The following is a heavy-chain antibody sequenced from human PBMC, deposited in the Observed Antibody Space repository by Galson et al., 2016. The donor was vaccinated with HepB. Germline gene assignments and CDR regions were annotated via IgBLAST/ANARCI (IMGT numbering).Heavy chain of an antibody. Sequence: SVKVSCKASGYTFTDYYIHWVRQAPGQGLEWMGWINPKSDGTNYAQKFQGRVTMTRDTSISTAYMALSRLRSDDTAVYYCARETYYYDSSGYSYVYYYGMDVWGQGTTVTVSS. D-gene: IGHD3-22*01. CDR2: INPKSDGT. V-gene: IGHV1-2*02. J-gene: IGHJ6*02. CDR1: GYTFTDYY. CDR3: ARETYYYDSSGYSYVYYYGMDV.